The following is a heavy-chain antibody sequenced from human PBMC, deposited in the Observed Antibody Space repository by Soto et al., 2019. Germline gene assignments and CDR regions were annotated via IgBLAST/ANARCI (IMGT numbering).Heavy chain of an antibody. CDR2: IKQDGSEK. J-gene: IGHJ4*02. D-gene: IGHD4-17*01. Sequence: LRLSCAASGFTSSSYWMSWVRQAPGKGLEWVANIKQDGSEKYYVDSVKGRFTISRDNAKNSLYLQMNSLRAEDTAVYYCAREQGLRVDYWGQGTLVTVSS. CDR1: GFTSSSYW. CDR3: AREQGLRVDY. V-gene: IGHV3-7*03.